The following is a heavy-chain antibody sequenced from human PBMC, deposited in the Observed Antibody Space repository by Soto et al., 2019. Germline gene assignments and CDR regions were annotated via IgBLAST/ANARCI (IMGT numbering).Heavy chain of an antibody. Sequence: QVQLVQSGGEVKKPGASVKVSCKASGYTFTIYGINWVRQAPGQGLVWMGWISPDNGNTNYAQKLQGRVTMTTDTSTITASMELRSLRSDDTAVYYCARALGYRGYAGMDVRGEGTTVTVSS. J-gene: IGHJ6*04. CDR3: ARALGYRGYAGMDV. D-gene: IGHD5-12*01. CDR1: GYTFTIYG. V-gene: IGHV1-18*01. CDR2: ISPDNGNT.